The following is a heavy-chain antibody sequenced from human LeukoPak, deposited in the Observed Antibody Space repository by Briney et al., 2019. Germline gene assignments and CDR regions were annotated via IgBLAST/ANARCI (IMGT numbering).Heavy chain of an antibody. CDR3: ARGGGLHYTPFDP. J-gene: IGHJ5*02. D-gene: IGHD3-3*01. V-gene: IGHV3-33*01. CDR2: IWHDGSTT. Sequence: GGSLRLSCAASGFSFSDHGMHWVRQAPGKGLEWVAVIWHDGSTTDYADSVKGRFIISRDNSKDTLYLQMDSLRVEDTAVYYYARGGGLHYTPFDPRGQGTLVTVSS. CDR1: GFSFSDHG.